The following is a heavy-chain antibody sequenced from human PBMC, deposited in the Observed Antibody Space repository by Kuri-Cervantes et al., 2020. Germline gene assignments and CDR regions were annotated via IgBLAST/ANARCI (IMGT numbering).Heavy chain of an antibody. J-gene: IGHJ5*02. CDR1: GYTFTSYG. V-gene: IGHV1-46*01. CDR2: INPSGGST. Sequence: ASVKVSCKASGYTFTSYGISWVRQAPGQGLEWMGIINPSGGSTSYAQKFQGRVTMTRDTSTSTVYMELSSLRSEDTAVYYCARGGSYYGSGSYYQIRNWFDPWGQGTRVTGSS. CDR3: ARGGSYYGSGSYYQIRNWFDP. D-gene: IGHD3-10*01.